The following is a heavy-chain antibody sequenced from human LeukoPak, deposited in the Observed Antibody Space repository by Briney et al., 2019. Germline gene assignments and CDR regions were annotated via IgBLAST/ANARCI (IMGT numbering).Heavy chain of an antibody. CDR2: INHNGNVN. J-gene: IGHJ4*02. Sequence: GGSLRLSCAASGFTFSSYWMNWARQAPGKGLEWVASINHNGNVNYYVDSVKGRFTISRDNAKNSLYLQMSNLRAEDTAVYFCARRQGSYFDTSGYYYGWGQGTLVTVSS. D-gene: IGHD3-22*01. CDR3: ARRQGSYFDTSGYYYG. V-gene: IGHV3-7*03. CDR1: GFTFSSYW.